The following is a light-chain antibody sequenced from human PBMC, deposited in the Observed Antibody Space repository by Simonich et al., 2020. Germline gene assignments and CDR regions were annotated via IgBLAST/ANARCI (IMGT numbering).Light chain of an antibody. J-gene: IGKJ1*01. V-gene: IGKV4-1*01. CDR1: QSVFYSSNHKNY. CDR2: LAS. CDR3: QQYYSTPLT. Sequence: DIVMTQSPDSLAVSLGERATINSKSSQSVFYSSNHKNYLAWYQQKPGQPPEQIIYLASTREAGVPDRFSGSGSGTDFTLTISSLQAEDVAVYYCQQYYSTPLTFGQGTKVEIK.